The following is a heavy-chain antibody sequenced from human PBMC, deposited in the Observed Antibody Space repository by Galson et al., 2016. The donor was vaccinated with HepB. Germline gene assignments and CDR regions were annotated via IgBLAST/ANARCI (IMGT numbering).Heavy chain of an antibody. J-gene: IGHJ4*02. CDR1: GGYISSGNYY. CDR3: ARETFYPPNYYDSSGPDY. V-gene: IGHV4-61*02. CDR2: IYSSGST. Sequence: TLSLTCTVSGGYISSGNYYWSWIRQSAGKGLEWIGRIYSSGSTNYNPSLKSRVTISVDTSKNQFSLQLTSVTAADTAVYYCARETFYPPNYYDSSGPDYWGQGTLVTVSS. D-gene: IGHD3-22*01.